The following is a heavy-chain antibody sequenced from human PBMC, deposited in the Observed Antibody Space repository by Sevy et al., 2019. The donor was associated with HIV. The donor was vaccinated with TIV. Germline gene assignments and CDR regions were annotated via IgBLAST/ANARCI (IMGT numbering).Heavy chain of an antibody. D-gene: IGHD3-22*01. Sequence: GSLRLSCAASGFTFSSYNMNRVRQAPGKGLEWLAYISTRMSDIYSAGPLKGRFTISRDNAKNSLYLQLNSLRDEDTAVYYCAREADYYDGSGYQYDYWGHGTLVTVSS. J-gene: IGHJ4*01. CDR3: AREADYYDGSGYQYDY. CDR1: GFTFSSYN. CDR2: ISTRMSDI. V-gene: IGHV3-48*02.